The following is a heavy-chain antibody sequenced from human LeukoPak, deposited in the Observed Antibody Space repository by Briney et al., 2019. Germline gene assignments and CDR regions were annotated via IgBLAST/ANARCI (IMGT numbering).Heavy chain of an antibody. CDR3: ARVGDWNELVY. CDR1: GGSLIGYY. Sequence: KPSETLSLTCTVSGGSLIGYYWSWIRQPPGKRPEWIGYIYHSGSTNYNPSLKSRVPILVDTSKNQFSLRLSSVTTADTAVYYCARVGDWNELVYWGQGTLVTVSS. D-gene: IGHD1-1*01. J-gene: IGHJ4*02. CDR2: IYHSGST. V-gene: IGHV4-59*01.